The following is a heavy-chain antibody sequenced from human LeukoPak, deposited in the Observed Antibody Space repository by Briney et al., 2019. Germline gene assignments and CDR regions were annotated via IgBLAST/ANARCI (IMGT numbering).Heavy chain of an antibody. D-gene: IGHD3-22*01. CDR3: AKDITMIPRGVDY. CDR1: GFTFDDYA. Sequence: GGSLRLSCAASGFTFDDYAMHWVRQAPGKGLEWVSGISWNSGSIGYADSVKGRFTISRDNAKNSLYLQMNSLRAEDTALYYCAKDITMIPRGVDYWGQGTLVTVSS. V-gene: IGHV3-9*01. CDR2: ISWNSGSI. J-gene: IGHJ4*02.